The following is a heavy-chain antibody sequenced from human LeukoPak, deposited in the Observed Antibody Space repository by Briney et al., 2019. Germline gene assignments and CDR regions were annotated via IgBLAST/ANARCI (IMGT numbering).Heavy chain of an antibody. CDR2: ISGSGGST. Sequence: GGSLRLSCAASGFTFSNYAMNWVRQAPGKGLEWVSGISGSGGSTYYADSVKGRFTISRENSKNTLYLQMNSLRAEDTAVYYCAKDSSGYYNRGYFDYWGQGTLVTVSS. D-gene: IGHD3-22*01. V-gene: IGHV3-23*01. J-gene: IGHJ4*02. CDR3: AKDSSGYYNRGYFDY. CDR1: GFTFSNYA.